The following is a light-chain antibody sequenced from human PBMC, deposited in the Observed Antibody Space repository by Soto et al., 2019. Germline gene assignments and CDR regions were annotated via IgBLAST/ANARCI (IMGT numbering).Light chain of an antibody. V-gene: IGKV1-9*01. J-gene: IGKJ1*01. CDR1: QGISSY. CDR3: QQLNSSTRT. CDR2: AAS. Sequence: IQLTQSPSSLSASVGDRVTITCRASQGISSYLAWYQQKPGNAPQLLIYAASTLQSGVPSRFSGSGSGTDFTLTISSLQPEDFATYYLQQLNSSTRTFVQGTKVDSK.